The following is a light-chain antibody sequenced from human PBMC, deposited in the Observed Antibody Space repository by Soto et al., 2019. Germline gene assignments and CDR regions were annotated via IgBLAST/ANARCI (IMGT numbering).Light chain of an antibody. Sequence: EILLTQSPGTLSLSPGDRATLSCRASQSLSNSFLAWYQQRPGQTPRLLISGASIRATDIPDRFSGSGSGTDFTLTISRLEPEDFAVYFCQQYGRFPLSFGGGTKVEI. CDR1: QSLSNSF. CDR2: GAS. V-gene: IGKV3-20*01. CDR3: QQYGRFPLS. J-gene: IGKJ4*01.